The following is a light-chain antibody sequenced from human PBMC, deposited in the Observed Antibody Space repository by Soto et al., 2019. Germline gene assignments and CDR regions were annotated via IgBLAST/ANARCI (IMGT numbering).Light chain of an antibody. CDR1: QSVGRN. CDR3: QEYSKWPLFT. J-gene: IGKJ3*01. V-gene: IGKV3-15*01. CDR2: AAS. Sequence: EIVVTQSPGILSVSPGDRATLSCRASQSVGRNLAWYQQKRGQAPTLLIYAASTRATGIPARFTGSGSGTDFTLNISSLQSEDFAVYYCQEYSKWPLFTFGPGTRVDIK.